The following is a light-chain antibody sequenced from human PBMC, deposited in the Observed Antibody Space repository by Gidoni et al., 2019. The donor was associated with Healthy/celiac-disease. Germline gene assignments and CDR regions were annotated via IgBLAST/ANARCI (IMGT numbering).Light chain of an antibody. Sequence: ELVLTQSPGTLSLSPGERATLSCRASQSVRSSYLAWYQQKPGQATRLLIYGASSRATGIPDRFSGSGSGTDFTLTISRLEPEDFAVYDCQQYGSSPLYTCGQGTKLEIK. CDR1: QSVRSSY. CDR2: GAS. V-gene: IGKV3-20*01. CDR3: QQYGSSPLYT. J-gene: IGKJ2*01.